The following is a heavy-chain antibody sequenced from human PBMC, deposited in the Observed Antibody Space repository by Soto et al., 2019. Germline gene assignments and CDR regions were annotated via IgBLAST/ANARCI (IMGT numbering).Heavy chain of an antibody. CDR3: AKRAQIHDPGYYFDF. CDR1: GFTFSDYA. CDR2: ISGSGGRT. D-gene: IGHD1-1*01. J-gene: IGHJ4*02. Sequence: PGGSLRLSCAASGFTFSDYAMSWVRQGPGKGLEWVSTISGSGGRTFYADSVKGRFTISRDNSKNTLYLQMNSLRAEDTAVYYCAKRAQIHDPGYYFDFRGQGTPVTVSS. V-gene: IGHV3-23*01.